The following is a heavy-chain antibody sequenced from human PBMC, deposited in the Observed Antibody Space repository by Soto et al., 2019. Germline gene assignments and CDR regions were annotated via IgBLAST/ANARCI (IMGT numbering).Heavy chain of an antibody. CDR3: VTPGNYYDSSVPLHY. CDR1: GYTFTSYY. V-gene: IGHV1-46*01. D-gene: IGHD3-22*01. CDR2: INPSGGST. Sequence: ASVKVSCKASGYTFTSYYMHWVRQAPGQGLEWMGIINPSGGSTSYAQKFQCRVTMIRDTSTSTVYMELSSLRSEDTAVYYCVTPGNYYDSSVPLHYWRQAPLVTV. J-gene: IGHJ4*02.